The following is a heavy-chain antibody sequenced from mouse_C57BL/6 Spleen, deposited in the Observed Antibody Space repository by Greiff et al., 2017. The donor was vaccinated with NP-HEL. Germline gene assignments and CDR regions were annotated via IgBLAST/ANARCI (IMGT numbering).Heavy chain of an antibody. D-gene: IGHD1-1*01. CDR1: GFSFNTYA. CDR3: VRQGYYGSSHYFDY. J-gene: IGHJ2*01. Sequence: EVNVVESGGGLVQPKGSLKLSCAASGFSFNTYAMNWVRQAPGQGLEWVARIRSKSNNYATYYADSVKDRFTISRDDSESMLYLQMNNLKTEDTAMYYCVRQGYYGSSHYFDYWGQGTTLTVSS. V-gene: IGHV10-1*01. CDR2: IRSKSNNYAT.